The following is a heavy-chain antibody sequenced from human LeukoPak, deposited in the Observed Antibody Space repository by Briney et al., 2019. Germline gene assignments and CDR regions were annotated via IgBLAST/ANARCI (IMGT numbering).Heavy chain of an antibody. D-gene: IGHD2-15*01. V-gene: IGHV4-31*03. CDR3: ARGGYCSGGSCYPSSVTT. Sequence: SETLSLTCTVSGGSISSGGYYWSWIRQHPGKGLEWIGYIYYSGNTYYNPSLKSRVTISVDTPKNQFSLKLSFVTAADSAVNNCARGGYCSGGSCYPSSVTTWGQGTLVTVSS. CDR2: IYYSGNT. CDR1: GGSISSGGYY. J-gene: IGHJ5*02.